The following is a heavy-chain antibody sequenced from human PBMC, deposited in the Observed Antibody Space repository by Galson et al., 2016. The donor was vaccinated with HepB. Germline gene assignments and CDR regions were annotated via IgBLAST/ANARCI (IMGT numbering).Heavy chain of an antibody. CDR3: ARDRGYCSGGSCLYWYFDL. Sequence: SVKVSCKASGGSFSGYGFTWVRQAPGQGLEWMGGIIPIFGTANYAQKFQDRVTITVDEFTNTAYMELSSLRSEDTAVYYCARDRGYCSGGSCLYWYFDLWGRGTLVTVSS. D-gene: IGHD2-15*01. CDR1: GGSFSGYG. V-gene: IGHV1-69*13. CDR2: IIPIFGTA. J-gene: IGHJ2*01.